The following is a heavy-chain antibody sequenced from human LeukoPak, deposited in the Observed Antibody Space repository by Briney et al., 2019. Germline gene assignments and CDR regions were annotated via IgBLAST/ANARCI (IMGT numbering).Heavy chain of an antibody. D-gene: IGHD3-9*01. V-gene: IGHV4-34*01. Sequence: RCSETLSLTCAVYGGSFSGYYWSWIRQPPGKGLEWIGEINHSGSTNYNPSLKSRVTISVDTSKNQFPLKLSSVTAADTAVYYCASEGYDILTGYSSPYWGQGTLVTVSS. CDR3: ASEGYDILTGYSSPY. CDR1: GGSFSGYY. CDR2: INHSGST. J-gene: IGHJ4*02.